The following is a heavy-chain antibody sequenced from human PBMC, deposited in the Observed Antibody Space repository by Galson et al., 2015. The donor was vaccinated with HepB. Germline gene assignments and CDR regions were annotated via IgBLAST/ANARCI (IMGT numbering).Heavy chain of an antibody. J-gene: IGHJ3*02. CDR2: INPNSGGT. D-gene: IGHD3-9*01. V-gene: IGHV1-2*05. Sequence: SCKASGYIFTGHYIHWMRLAPGQGLEWMGRINPNSGGTNYAQKFQGRIMMTRDTSMNTAYLEVRRLTYDDTVVYYCARGRQPLRYSEFQFHEDASDIWGQGTKVTVSS. CDR1: GYIFTGHY. CDR3: ARGRQPLRYSEFQFHEDASDI.